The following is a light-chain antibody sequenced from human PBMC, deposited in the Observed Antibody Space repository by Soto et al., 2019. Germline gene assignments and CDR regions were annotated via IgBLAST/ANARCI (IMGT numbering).Light chain of an antibody. CDR2: GAS. CDR3: QQYGSSGT. J-gene: IGKJ1*01. V-gene: IGKV3-20*01. CDR1: QSVSSTY. Sequence: EIVMTQSPATLSVSLGERATLSCRASQSVSSTYLAWYQQKPGQAPRLLIYGASNRATGIPDRFSGSGSGTDFTLTISRLEPEDFAVYYCQQYGSSGTFGQGTQVDI.